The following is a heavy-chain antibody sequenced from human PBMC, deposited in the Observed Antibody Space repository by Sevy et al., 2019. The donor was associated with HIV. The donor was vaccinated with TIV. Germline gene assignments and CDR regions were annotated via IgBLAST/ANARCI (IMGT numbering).Heavy chain of an antibody. CDR1: GFTLSNYW. V-gene: IGHV3-7*01. J-gene: IGHJ4*02. CDR2: IKQDGSDK. CDR3: ARDLFSGSYYENY. D-gene: IGHD1-26*01. Sequence: GGSLRLSCAASGFTLSNYWMSWVRQAPGKGLEWVANIKQDGSDKYYVDSVKGRITISRDNAKNSLYLQMNSLGAEDTAVYYCARDLFSGSYYENYWGQGTLVTVSS.